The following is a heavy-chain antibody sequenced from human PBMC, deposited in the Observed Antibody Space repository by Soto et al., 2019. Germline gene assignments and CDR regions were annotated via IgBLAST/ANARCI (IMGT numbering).Heavy chain of an antibody. Sequence: QVQLQESGPGLVKPSQTLSLTCTVSGGSISSGDDFWTWIRQPPGKGLEWIGYIYYSGSTYYHPSLKSRLTMSVDTSKNQFSLKLSSVTAADTAVYQCARDRAKWKDYYYYGMDVWGQGTTVTVSS. CDR2: IYYSGST. CDR1: GGSISSGDDF. J-gene: IGHJ6*02. D-gene: IGHD1-20*01. CDR3: ARDRAKWKDYYYYGMDV. V-gene: IGHV4-30-4*01.